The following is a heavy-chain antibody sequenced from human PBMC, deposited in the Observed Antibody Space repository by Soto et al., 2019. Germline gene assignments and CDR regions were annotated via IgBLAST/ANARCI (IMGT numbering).Heavy chain of an antibody. V-gene: IGHV4-31*03. Sequence: PSETLSLTGTVSVPTTSKDLYYWSWIRQHPGKGLEWIGYIYYSGSTYYNPSLKSRVTISVDTSKNQFSLKLSSVTAADTAVYYCAICRAGKRGVLHSGPGRLSTDP. D-gene: IGHD3-10*01. CDR1: VPTTSKDLYY. CDR2: IYYSGST. J-gene: IGHJ5*02. CDR3: AICRAGKRGVLHSGPGRLSTDP.